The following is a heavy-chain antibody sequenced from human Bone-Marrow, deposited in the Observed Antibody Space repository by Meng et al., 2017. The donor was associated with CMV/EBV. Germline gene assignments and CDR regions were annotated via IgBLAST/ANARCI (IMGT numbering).Heavy chain of an antibody. Sequence: SETLSLTCAVSGGSISSSDWWSWVRQPPGKGLEWIGEIYHSGSTNYNPSLKSRVIISVDKSKNEFSLDLSSVTAADTAVYHCARDPRGSHYGYDSWGQGTLVTVSS. CDR3: ARDPRGSHYGYDS. V-gene: IGHV4-4*02. CDR2: IYHSGST. J-gene: IGHJ4*02. CDR1: GGSISSSDW. D-gene: IGHD5-18*01.